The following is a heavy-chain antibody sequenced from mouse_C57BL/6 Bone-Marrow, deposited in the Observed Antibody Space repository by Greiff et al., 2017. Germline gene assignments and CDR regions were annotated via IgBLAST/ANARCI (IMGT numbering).Heavy chain of an antibody. D-gene: IGHD1-1*01. J-gene: IGHJ3*01. V-gene: IGHV5-4*01. Sequence: VQLKQSGGGLVKPGGSLKLSCAASGFTFSSYAMSWVRQTPEKRLEWVATISDGGSYTYYPDNVKGRFTISRDNAKNNLYLQMSHLKSEDTAMYYWARDYGSSYDWFAYWGQGTLVTVYA. CDR3: ARDYGSSYDWFAY. CDR1: GFTFSSYA. CDR2: ISDGGSYT.